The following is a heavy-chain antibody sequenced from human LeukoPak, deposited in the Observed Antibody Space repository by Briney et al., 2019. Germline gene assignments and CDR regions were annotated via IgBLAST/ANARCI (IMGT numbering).Heavy chain of an antibody. CDR1: GYTFTSYG. Sequence: GASVKVSCKASGYTFTSYGISWVRQAPGEGLEWMGWVSAYNGNTNYAQKLQGRVTMTTDTSTRTAYLEMRRLRSDDTAVYYCARDVRLRYFDWLLYNYYYYGIDVWGKGTTVTVSS. J-gene: IGHJ6*04. V-gene: IGHV1-18*04. CDR3: ARDVRLRYFDWLLYNYYYYGIDV. D-gene: IGHD3-9*01. CDR2: VSAYNGNT.